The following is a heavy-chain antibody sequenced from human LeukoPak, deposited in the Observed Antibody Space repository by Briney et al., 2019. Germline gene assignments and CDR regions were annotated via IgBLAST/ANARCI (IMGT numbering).Heavy chain of an antibody. CDR2: IWYDGSNK. CDR1: GFTFSSYG. J-gene: IGHJ6*02. Sequence: PGGSLRLSCAASGFTFSSYGMHWVRQAPGKGLEWVAVIWYDGSNKYYADSVKGRFTISRDNSKNTLYLQMNSLRAEDTAVYYCVRDIASVRMDVWGQGTTVIVSS. CDR3: VRDIASVRMDV. D-gene: IGHD2-21*01. V-gene: IGHV3-33*01.